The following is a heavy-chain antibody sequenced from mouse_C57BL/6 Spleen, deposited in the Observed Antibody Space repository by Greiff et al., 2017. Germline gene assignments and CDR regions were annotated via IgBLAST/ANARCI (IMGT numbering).Heavy chain of an antibody. J-gene: IGHJ1*03. CDR1: GFTFSDYG. Sequence: EVQLVESGGGLVKPGGSLKLSCAASGFTFSDYGMHWVRQAPEKGLEWVAYISSGSSTIYYADTVKGRFTISRDNAKNTLFLQMTSLRSEDTAMYYCARIGTVVEYWYFDVWGTGTTVTVSS. V-gene: IGHV5-17*01. CDR2: ISSGSSTI. D-gene: IGHD1-1*01. CDR3: ARIGTVVEYWYFDV.